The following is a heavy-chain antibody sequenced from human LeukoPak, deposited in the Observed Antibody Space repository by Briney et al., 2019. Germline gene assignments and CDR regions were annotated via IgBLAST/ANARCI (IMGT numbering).Heavy chain of an antibody. CDR2: IYYSGST. V-gene: IGHV4-39*01. J-gene: IGHJ6*03. CDR3: ANLGEDYYYYHMDV. D-gene: IGHD3-10*01. Sequence: SEALSLTCTVSGGSISSSSYYWGWLRQPPGKGLVWIGSIYYSGSTYYNPSLKSRVTISVDTTKNQFSRKLSSVAAADTAVYYCANLGEDYYYYHMDVWGKGTTVTVSS. CDR1: GGSISSSSYY.